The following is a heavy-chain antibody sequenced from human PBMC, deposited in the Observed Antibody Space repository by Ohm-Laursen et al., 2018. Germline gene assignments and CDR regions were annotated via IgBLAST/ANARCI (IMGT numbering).Heavy chain of an antibody. J-gene: IGHJ5*02. V-gene: IGHV1-8*01. CDR2: LNPVSGNS. Sequence: SVKVSCKASGYTFTSYDITWVRQASGQGPEWIGWLNPVSGNSNFGQKFRGRVTVTSDTSISTAYMELSGLTSGDTATYYCGRAVRNQLLTDPWGQGTLVTVTS. D-gene: IGHD1-7*01. CDR1: GYTFTSYD. CDR3: GRAVRNQLLTDP.